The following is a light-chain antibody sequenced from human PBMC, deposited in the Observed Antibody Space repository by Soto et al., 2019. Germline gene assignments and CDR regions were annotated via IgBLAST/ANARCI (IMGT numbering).Light chain of an antibody. CDR1: QSVSSSY. V-gene: IGKV3-20*01. J-gene: IGKJ5*01. CDR3: QQYGRT. Sequence: EIVLTQSPGTLSLSPGERATLSCRASQSVSSSYLAWYQQKPGQAPRLLIYGASSRPTGIPDRFSGSGSGTDFTLTISRLEPEDFAVYYCQQYGRTFGQGTRLEIK. CDR2: GAS.